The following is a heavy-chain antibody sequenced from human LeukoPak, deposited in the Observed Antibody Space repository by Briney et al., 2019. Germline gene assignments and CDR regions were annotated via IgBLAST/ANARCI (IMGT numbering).Heavy chain of an antibody. V-gene: IGHV4-39*01. CDR3: ARGEIGYCSGGSCYSDWFDP. CDR1: GGSISSSSYY. D-gene: IGHD2-15*01. J-gene: IGHJ5*02. Sequence: SSETLSLTCTVSGGSISSSSYYWGWVRQPPGKGLEWIGSIYYSGSTYYNPSLKSRVTISVDTSKNQFSLKLSSVTAADTAVYYCARGEIGYCSGGSCYSDWFDPWGQGTLVTVSS. CDR2: IYYSGST.